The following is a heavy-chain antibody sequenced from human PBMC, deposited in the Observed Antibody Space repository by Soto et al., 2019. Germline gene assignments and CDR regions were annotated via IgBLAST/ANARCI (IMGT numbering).Heavy chain of an antibody. J-gene: IGHJ4*02. V-gene: IGHV5-51*01. CDR2: IYPGDSDT. CDR1: GYSFTSYW. CDR3: ASQAVSEWYYFDY. D-gene: IGHD6-19*01. Sequence: PGESLKISCKGSGYSFTSYWIDWVRQMPGKGLEWMGIIYPGDSDTRYNPSFQGQVTISADKSISTVYLQWSSLKASDTAMYYCASQAVSEWYYFDYWGQGTLVTVSS.